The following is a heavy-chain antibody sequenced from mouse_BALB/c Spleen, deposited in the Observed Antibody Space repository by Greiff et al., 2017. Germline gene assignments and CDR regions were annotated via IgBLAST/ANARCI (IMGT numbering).Heavy chain of an antibody. Sequence: EVQGVESGGDLVKPGGSLKLSCAASGFTFSSYGMSWVRQTPDKRLEWVATISSGGSYTYYPDSVKGRFTISRDNAKNTLYLQMSSLKSEDTAMYYCARQGDPYAMDYWGQGTSVTVSS. CDR1: GFTFSSYG. V-gene: IGHV5-6*01. J-gene: IGHJ4*01. D-gene: IGHD3-3*01. CDR2: ISSGGSYT. CDR3: ARQGDPYAMDY.